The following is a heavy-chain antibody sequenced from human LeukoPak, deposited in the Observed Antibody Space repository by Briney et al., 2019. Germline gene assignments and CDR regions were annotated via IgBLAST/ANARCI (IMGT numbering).Heavy chain of an antibody. J-gene: IGHJ4*02. CDR1: GFTFSTYS. D-gene: IGHD2-2*01. Sequence: GGSLRLSCAASGFTFSTYSMNWIRQAPGKGLEWVSYISTSSGTMYYADSVKGRFTISRDNAQNSLYLQMNSLTAEDTAVYYCAREGSAADDFDYWGQGTLVTVSS. CDR3: AREGSAADDFDY. V-gene: IGHV3-48*04. CDR2: ISTSSGTM.